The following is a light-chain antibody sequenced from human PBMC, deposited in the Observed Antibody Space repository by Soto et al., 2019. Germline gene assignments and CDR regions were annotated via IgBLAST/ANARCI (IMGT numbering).Light chain of an antibody. CDR3: QQTYGPPLT. CDR2: STS. J-gene: IGKJ4*01. Sequence: IQLTQSPSSLPASVGDRVTITCRANQSIGNSLTWYQQKPGQAPKLLIYSTSTLQSGVTSRFSVSGSGTGFTLTISSLQTEDFATYYCQQTYGPPLTFGGGTKVDIK. V-gene: IGKV1-39*01. CDR1: QSIGNS.